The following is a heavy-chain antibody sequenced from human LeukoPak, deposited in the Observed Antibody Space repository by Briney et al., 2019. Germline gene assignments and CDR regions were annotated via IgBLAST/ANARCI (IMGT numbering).Heavy chain of an antibody. CDR2: ISYDGSNK. V-gene: IGHV3-30-3*01. J-gene: IGHJ4*02. D-gene: IGHD3-10*01. CDR3: ARDVWFGD. Sequence: GGSLRLSCAASGFTFSSYALHWVRQAPGKGLEWVAVISYDGSNKYYADSVKGRFTISRDNSKNTLYLQMNSLRAEDTAVYYCARDVWFGDWGQGTLVTVSS. CDR1: GFTFSSYA.